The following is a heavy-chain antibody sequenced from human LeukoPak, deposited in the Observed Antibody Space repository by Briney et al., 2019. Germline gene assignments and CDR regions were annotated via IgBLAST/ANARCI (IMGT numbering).Heavy chain of an antibody. CDR1: GGSISSSSYY. J-gene: IGHJ6*03. D-gene: IGHD2-15*01. CDR2: IYYSGST. Sequence: SETLSLTCTVSGGSISSSSYYWGWIRQPPGKGLEWIGSIYYSGSTYYNPSLKSRVTISVDTSKNQFSLKLSSVTAADTAVYYFAGGSGVVAASFFGYYFYMDGWGKGTTVTVSS. CDR3: AGGSGVVAASFFGYYFYMDG. V-gene: IGHV4-39*07.